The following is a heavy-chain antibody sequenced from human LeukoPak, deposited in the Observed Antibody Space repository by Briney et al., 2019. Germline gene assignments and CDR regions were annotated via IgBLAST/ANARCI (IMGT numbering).Heavy chain of an antibody. Sequence: SETLSLTCAVYGGSFSGYYWSWIRQPPGKGLEWIGEINHSGSTNYNPSLKSRVTISVDTSKNQFSLKLSSVTAEDTAVYYCARVGQNWVLDYWGQGTLVTVSS. CDR2: INHSGST. V-gene: IGHV4-34*01. CDR1: GGSFSGYY. CDR3: ARVGQNWVLDY. J-gene: IGHJ4*02. D-gene: IGHD3-10*01.